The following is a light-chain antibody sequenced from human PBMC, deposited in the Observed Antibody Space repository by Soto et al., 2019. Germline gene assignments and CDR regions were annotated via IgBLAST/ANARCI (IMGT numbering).Light chain of an antibody. CDR3: SSYTSSSTLV. V-gene: IGLV2-14*01. CDR1: SSDVGGYNY. Sequence: SALTQPASVSGSPGQSITISCPGTSSDVGGYNYVSWYQQHPGKDPKLMIYDVSHRPSGVSNRFSGSKSGNTASLTISGLQAEDEADYYCSSYTSSSTLVFGGGTKLTVL. J-gene: IGLJ2*01. CDR2: DVS.